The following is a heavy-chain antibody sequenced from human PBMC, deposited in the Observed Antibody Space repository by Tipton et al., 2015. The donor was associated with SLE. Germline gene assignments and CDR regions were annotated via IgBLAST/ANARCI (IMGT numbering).Heavy chain of an antibody. Sequence: TLSLTCSVSGASISRFYWNWIRQPPGKRLEWMGYISFTGSTTYNPSLKSRVTISVDTSKNQFSLDLSSVSAADTAVYYCARVVAAVDYYYYYMDVWGKGTTVTVSS. V-gene: IGHV4-4*09. CDR1: GASISRFY. CDR2: ISFTGST. CDR3: ARVVAAVDYYYYYMDV. J-gene: IGHJ6*03. D-gene: IGHD6-13*01.